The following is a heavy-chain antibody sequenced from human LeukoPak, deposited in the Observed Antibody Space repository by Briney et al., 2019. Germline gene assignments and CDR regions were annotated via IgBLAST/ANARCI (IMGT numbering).Heavy chain of an antibody. V-gene: IGHV3-48*02. CDR3: ARDLLAGSALIPYSGSRDY. CDR1: GFTFSSYS. Sequence: GGSLRLSCAASGFTFSSYSMNWVRQAPGKGLEWVSYISSSSSTIYYADSVKGRFTISRDNAKNSLYLQMNSLRDEDTAVYYCARDLLAGSALIPYSGSRDYRGQGTLVTVSS. J-gene: IGHJ4*02. D-gene: IGHD1-26*01. CDR2: ISSSSSTI.